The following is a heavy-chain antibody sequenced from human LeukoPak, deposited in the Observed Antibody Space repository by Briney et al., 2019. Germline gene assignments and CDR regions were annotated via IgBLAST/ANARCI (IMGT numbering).Heavy chain of an antibody. D-gene: IGHD6-13*01. V-gene: IGHV3-9*01. Sequence: GGSLRLSCAASGFTFDDYAMHWVRQAPGKGLEWVSGISWNSGSIGYADSVKGRFTISRDNAKNSLYLQMNSLRAEDTAVYYCASPYSSRWYELCYWGQGTLVTVSS. J-gene: IGHJ4*02. CDR2: ISWNSGSI. CDR3: ASPYSSRWYELCY. CDR1: GFTFDDYA.